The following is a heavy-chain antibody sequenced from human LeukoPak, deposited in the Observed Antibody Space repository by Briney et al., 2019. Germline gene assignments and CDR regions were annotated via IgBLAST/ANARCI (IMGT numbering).Heavy chain of an antibody. D-gene: IGHD2/OR15-2a*01. CDR1: GFTFSSYA. J-gene: IGHJ4*02. CDR3: TRKGSQWDFLVDY. Sequence: GGSLRLSCAASGFTFSSYAMHWVRQAPGKGLEWVAVISYDGSNKYYADSVKGRFTISRDNSKNTLYLQMDSLTAEDTAVYYCTRKGSQWDFLVDYWGQGTLVTVSS. CDR2: ISYDGSNK. V-gene: IGHV3-30*04.